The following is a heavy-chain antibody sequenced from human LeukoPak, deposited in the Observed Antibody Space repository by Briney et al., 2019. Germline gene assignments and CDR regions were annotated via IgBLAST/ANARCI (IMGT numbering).Heavy chain of an antibody. J-gene: IGHJ4*02. CDR3: ARLDIVANSRPFDY. CDR2: ISSSSSTI. Sequence: GGSLRLSCAASGFTFSGYSMNWVRQAPGKGLEWVSYISSSSSTIYYADSVKGRFTISRDNAKNSLYLQMNSLRAEDTAVYYCARLDIVANSRPFDYWGQGTLVTVSS. D-gene: IGHD2-2*03. V-gene: IGHV3-48*01. CDR1: GFTFSGYS.